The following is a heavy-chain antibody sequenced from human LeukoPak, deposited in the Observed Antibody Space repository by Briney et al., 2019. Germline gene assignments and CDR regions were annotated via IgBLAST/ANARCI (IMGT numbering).Heavy chain of an antibody. CDR1: GGSISSSSYY. V-gene: IGHV4-39*07. D-gene: IGHD1-26*01. CDR3: ARVEWEPGAFDI. Sequence: SETLSLTCTVSGGSISSSSYYWGWIRQPPGKGLEWIGSIYYSGSTYYNPSLKSRVTISVDTSKNQFSLKLSSVTAADTAVYYCARVEWEPGAFDIWGQGTMVTVSS. J-gene: IGHJ3*02. CDR2: IYYSGST.